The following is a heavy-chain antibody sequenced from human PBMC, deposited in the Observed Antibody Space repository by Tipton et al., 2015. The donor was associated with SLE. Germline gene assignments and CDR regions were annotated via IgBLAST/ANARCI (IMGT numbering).Heavy chain of an antibody. CDR3: ARHQGGTGEFDY. J-gene: IGHJ4*02. CDR1: GYSFTSYW. D-gene: IGHD1-1*01. Sequence: QSGAEVKKPGESLKISCKGSGYSFTSYWIGWVRQMPGKGLEWMGTIHPGDSATTYSPSFQGQVTISADKSIRTAYLQWTSLKASDTAMYYCARHQGGTGEFDYWGQGALVTVSS. CDR2: IHPGDSAT. V-gene: IGHV5-51*01.